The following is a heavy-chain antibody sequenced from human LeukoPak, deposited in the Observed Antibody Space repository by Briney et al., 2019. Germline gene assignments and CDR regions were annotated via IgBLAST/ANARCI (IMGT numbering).Heavy chain of an antibody. J-gene: IGHJ4*02. V-gene: IGHV4-30-4*08. CDR2: IYYSGST. Sequence: SETLSLTCTVSGGSISSGDYYWSWIRQPPGKGLEWIGYIYYSGSTYYNPSLKSRVTISVDTSKNQVSLKLSSVTAADTAVYYCARANSGWAYPYFDYWGQGTLVTVSS. D-gene: IGHD6-19*01. CDR1: GGSISSGDYY. CDR3: ARANSGWAYPYFDY.